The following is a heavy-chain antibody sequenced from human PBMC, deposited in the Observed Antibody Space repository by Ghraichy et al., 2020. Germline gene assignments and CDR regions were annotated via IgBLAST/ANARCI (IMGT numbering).Heavy chain of an antibody. Sequence: GGSLRLSCAASGFTFSSYGMHWVRQAPGKGLEWVAVISYDGSNKYYADSVKGRFTISRDNSKNTLYLQMNSLRAEDTAVYYCAKGERWLQLRGNYWGQGTLVTVSS. CDR3: AKGERWLQLRGNY. J-gene: IGHJ4*02. V-gene: IGHV3-30*18. D-gene: IGHD5-24*01. CDR1: GFTFSSYG. CDR2: ISYDGSNK.